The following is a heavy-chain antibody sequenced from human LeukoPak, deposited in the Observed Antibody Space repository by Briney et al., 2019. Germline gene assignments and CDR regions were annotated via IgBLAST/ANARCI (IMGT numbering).Heavy chain of an antibody. J-gene: IGHJ6*02. CDR1: GFTFSSYG. CDR2: ISYDGSNK. V-gene: IGHV3-30*18. Sequence: PGGSLRLSCAASGFTFSSYGMHWVRQAPGKGLEWVAVISYDGSNKYYADSVKGRFTISRDNSKNTLYLQMNSLRAEDTAVYYCAKDLGDYGGNYYYYGMDVWGQGTTVTVSS. CDR3: AKDLGDYGGNYYYYGMDV. D-gene: IGHD4-23*01.